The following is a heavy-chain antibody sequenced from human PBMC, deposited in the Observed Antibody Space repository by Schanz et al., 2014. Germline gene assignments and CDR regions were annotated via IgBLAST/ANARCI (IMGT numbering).Heavy chain of an antibody. Sequence: EVKLLESGGHLVQPGGSLRLSCIGSGFTFSNHALSWVRQAPGKGLEWVSRMIGSGSSVFYADSVKGRFTISRDNLKNTVYLQMNSLRAGDTAVYYCAKDGRLPYYGTGSDFDYWGQGTLVAVSS. CDR1: GFTFSNHA. V-gene: IGHV3-23*01. CDR3: AKDGRLPYYGTGSDFDY. CDR2: MIGSGSSV. J-gene: IGHJ4*02. D-gene: IGHD3-22*01.